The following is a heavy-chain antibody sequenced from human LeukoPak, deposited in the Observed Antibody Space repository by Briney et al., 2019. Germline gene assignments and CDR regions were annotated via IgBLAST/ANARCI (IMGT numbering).Heavy chain of an antibody. CDR1: GFTYTNHA. Sequence: GGSLRLSCAASGFTYTNHALSWVRRAPGKGLEWVAGIGRSGITTYYAESVRGRFTISRDNSKSTMFLQMDRVRGDDSGVYYCAKGDDFGHYHDAFDVWGQGTMVTVSS. V-gene: IGHV3-23*01. CDR2: IGRSGITT. D-gene: IGHD4-17*01. J-gene: IGHJ3*01. CDR3: AKGDDFGHYHDAFDV.